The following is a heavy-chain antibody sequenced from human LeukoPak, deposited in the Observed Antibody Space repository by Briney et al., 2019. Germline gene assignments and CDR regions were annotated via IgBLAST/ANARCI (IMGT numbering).Heavy chain of an antibody. Sequence: PSETLSLTCTVSGGSISSSSYYWGWIRQPPGKGLEWIGSIYYSGSTYYNPSLKSRVTISVDTSKNQFSLKLSSVTAADTAVYYCADSSGWNYWGQGTLVTVSS. V-gene: IGHV4-39*01. J-gene: IGHJ4*02. D-gene: IGHD6-19*01. CDR2: IYYSGST. CDR3: ADSSGWNY. CDR1: GGSISSSSYY.